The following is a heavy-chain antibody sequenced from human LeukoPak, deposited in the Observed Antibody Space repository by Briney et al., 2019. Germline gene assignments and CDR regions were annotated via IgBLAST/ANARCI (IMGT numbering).Heavy chain of an antibody. D-gene: IGHD6-13*01. V-gene: IGHV4-34*01. Sequence: AETLSLTCAVYGASFRSYCWSWISQPPGKGLEWIGEINHSGGTNYTPTPKTRCTISVDTSKNQFTLKLSSVTAADTAVYYCARVNPIAAAGKTDVWGKGTTVTVSS. CDR3: ARVNPIAAAGKTDV. CDR2: INHSGGT. J-gene: IGHJ6*04. CDR1: GASFRSYC.